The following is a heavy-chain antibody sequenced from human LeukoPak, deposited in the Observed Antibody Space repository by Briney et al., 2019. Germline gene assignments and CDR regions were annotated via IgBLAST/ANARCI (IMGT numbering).Heavy chain of an antibody. J-gene: IGHJ4*02. D-gene: IGHD5-18*01. CDR3: AKDRDTAMDFDY. V-gene: IGHV3-30*18. CDR2: ISYDGSNK. CDR1: GFTFSSYG. Sequence: PGRSLRLSCAASGFTFSSYGMHWVRQAPGKGLEWVAVISYDGSNKYYADSVKGRFTISRDNSKNTLYLQMNSLRAEDTAVYYCAKDRDTAMDFDYWDQGTLVTVSS.